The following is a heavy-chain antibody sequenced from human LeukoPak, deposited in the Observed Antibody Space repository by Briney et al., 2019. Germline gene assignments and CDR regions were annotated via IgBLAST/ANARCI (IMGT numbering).Heavy chain of an antibody. CDR1: GFTFSSYS. CDR3: ARPTYSGYDFDY. V-gene: IGHV3-48*04. Sequence: GGSLRLSCAASGFTFSSYSMNWVRQAPGKGLEWISYISASGNSIYYADSVRGRFTISRDNAKNSLYLQMNSLRTEDTAFYYCARPTYSGYDFDYWGQGILVTVSS. D-gene: IGHD5-12*01. CDR2: ISASGNSI. J-gene: IGHJ4*02.